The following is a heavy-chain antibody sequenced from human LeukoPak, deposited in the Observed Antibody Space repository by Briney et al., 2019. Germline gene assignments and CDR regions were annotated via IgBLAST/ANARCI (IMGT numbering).Heavy chain of an antibody. CDR3: ARGARYSSGWSGESNFDY. D-gene: IGHD6-19*01. Sequence: PSETLSLTCAVYGGSFSGYYWSWIRQPPGKGLEWIGEIYHSGSTNYNPSLKSRVTISVDKSKNQFSLKLSSVTAADTAVYYCARGARYSSGWSGESNFDYWGQGTLVTVSS. CDR2: IYHSGST. V-gene: IGHV4-34*01. J-gene: IGHJ4*02. CDR1: GGSFSGYY.